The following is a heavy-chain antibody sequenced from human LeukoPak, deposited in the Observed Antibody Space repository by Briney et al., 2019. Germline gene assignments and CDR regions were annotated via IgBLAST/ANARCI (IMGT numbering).Heavy chain of an antibody. D-gene: IGHD6-13*01. CDR2: IYYSGST. CDR1: GGFISSNNYY. Sequence: SETLSLTCTVSGGFISSNNYYWGWIRQPPGKGLEWIGNIYYSGSTYYNPSLKSRVTISVDTSKNQFSLRLSSVTAADTAVYYCSRVLAAAGTRYFDYWGQGTLVTVYS. J-gene: IGHJ4*02. V-gene: IGHV4-39*07. CDR3: SRVLAAAGTRYFDY.